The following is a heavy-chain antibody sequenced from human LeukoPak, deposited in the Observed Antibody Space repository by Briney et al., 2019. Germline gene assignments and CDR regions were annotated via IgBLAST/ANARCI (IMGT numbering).Heavy chain of an antibody. CDR1: GYTFTSYY. CDR2: INPSGGST. Sequence: ASVKVSCKASGYTFTSYYMHWVRQAPGQGLEWMGMINPSGGSTSYAQKFQGRVTMTRDMSTSTVYTELSSLRSEDTAVYYCARDPSGVRFDYWGQGTLVTVSS. D-gene: IGHD7-27*01. CDR3: ARDPSGVRFDY. V-gene: IGHV1-46*01. J-gene: IGHJ4*02.